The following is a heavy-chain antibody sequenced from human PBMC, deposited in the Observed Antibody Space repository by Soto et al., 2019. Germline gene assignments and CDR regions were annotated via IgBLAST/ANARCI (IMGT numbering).Heavy chain of an antibody. Sequence: ASVKVSCKASGYTFTDYYIHWVRQAPGQRLEWIGWINTYSGGTDYAQKFHGRVTMTRDTSITTAFMELTRLRSDDTAVYYYDSRGFYGWFGPWGQGTQVTVSS. V-gene: IGHV1-2*02. CDR3: DSRGFYGWFGP. CDR2: INTYSGGT. J-gene: IGHJ5*02. D-gene: IGHD3-22*01. CDR1: GYTFTDYY.